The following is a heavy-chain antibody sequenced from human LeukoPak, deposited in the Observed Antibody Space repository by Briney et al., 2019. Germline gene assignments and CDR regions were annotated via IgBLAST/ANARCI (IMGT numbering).Heavy chain of an antibody. V-gene: IGHV3-33*01. CDR1: GFTFSSFG. D-gene: IGHD1-7*01. CDR3: VRGVGVSRFNYLDP. Sequence: GGSLRLSCAASGFTFSSFGMHWVRQAPGKGLEGVAVIWYDASNKYYADSVKGRFTISRDNSKNTLYLHMNSLRDDDTAVYYCVRGVGVSRFNYLDPWGQGTLVIVSS. J-gene: IGHJ5*02. CDR2: IWYDASNK.